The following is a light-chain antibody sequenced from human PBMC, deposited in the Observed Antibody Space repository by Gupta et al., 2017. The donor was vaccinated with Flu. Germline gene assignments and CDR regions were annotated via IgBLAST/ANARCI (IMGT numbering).Light chain of an antibody. CDR1: QSVSSSY. J-gene: IGKJ1*01. Sequence: ERATLSCRASQSVSSSYLAWYQQKPGQAPRLLIFGASSRATGIPDRFSGSGSGTDFILTISRLEPEDFAVYYCHQYGSSPGTFGQGTKVEIK. CDR3: HQYGSSPGT. V-gene: IGKV3-20*01. CDR2: GAS.